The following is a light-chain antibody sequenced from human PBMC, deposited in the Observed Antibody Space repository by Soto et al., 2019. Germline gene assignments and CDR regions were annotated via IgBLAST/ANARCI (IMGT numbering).Light chain of an antibody. CDR1: QSVSSN. V-gene: IGKV3-20*01. CDR3: QQYGSSPIT. CDR2: GAS. J-gene: IGKJ5*01. Sequence: TPCPVTLSVPPGERATLSCRASQSVSSNLAWYQQKPGQAPRLLIYGASGRATGIPDRFSGSGSGTDFTLTISRLEPEDFAVYYCQQYGSSPITFGQGTRLEI.